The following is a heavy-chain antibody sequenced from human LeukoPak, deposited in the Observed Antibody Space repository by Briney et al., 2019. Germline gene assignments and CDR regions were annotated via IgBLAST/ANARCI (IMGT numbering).Heavy chain of an antibody. CDR1: GFTVSSNY. V-gene: IGHV3-21*01. D-gene: IGHD6-13*01. J-gene: IGHJ4*02. CDR3: ARDLGGSSWYGY. CDR2: ISSSSSYI. Sequence: GGSLRLSCAASGFTVSSNYMSWVRQAPGKGLEWVSSISSSSSYIYYADSVKGRFTISRDNAKNSLYLQMNSLRAEDTAVYYCARDLGGSSWYGYWGQGTLVTVSS.